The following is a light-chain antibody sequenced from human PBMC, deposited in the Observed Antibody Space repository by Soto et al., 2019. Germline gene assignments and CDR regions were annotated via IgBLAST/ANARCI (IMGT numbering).Light chain of an antibody. J-gene: IGKJ2*01. Sequence: DIQMTQSPSSPSASVGDRVIITCRASQSISTYLTWYQQKPGKAPKLLIYAASSLQSGVPSRFSGSGSGTDFTLTISSLQPEGVATYYCQQGFSTPSTFGQGTKLEIK. CDR3: QQGFSTPST. CDR1: QSISTY. V-gene: IGKV1-39*01. CDR2: AAS.